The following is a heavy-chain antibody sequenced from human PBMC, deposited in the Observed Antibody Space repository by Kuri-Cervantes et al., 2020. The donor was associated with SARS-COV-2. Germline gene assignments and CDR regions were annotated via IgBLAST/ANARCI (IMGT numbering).Heavy chain of an antibody. CDR3: ARLAGGVTATWYFDL. CDR1: GGSISSYY. V-gene: IGHV4-59*08. Sequence: ESLKISCTVSGGSISSYYWSWIRQPPGKGLEWIGYIYYSGSTNYNPSLKSRVTISVDTSKNQFSLKLSSVTAADTAVYYCARLAGGVTATWYFDLWGRGTLVTVSS. D-gene: IGHD2-15*01. CDR2: IYYSGST. J-gene: IGHJ2*01.